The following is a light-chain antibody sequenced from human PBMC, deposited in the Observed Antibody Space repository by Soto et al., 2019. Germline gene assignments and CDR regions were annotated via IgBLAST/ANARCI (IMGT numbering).Light chain of an antibody. CDR3: QHYNSYSEA. CDR1: HTISSW. J-gene: IGKJ1*01. CDR2: KAS. Sequence: DIHMTQSPSTLSGSVGDRVTITCRTSHTISSWLAWYQQKPGKAPKLLIYKASNLKSGVPSRFSGSGSGTEFTLTISSLQPDDFATYYCQHYNSYSEAFGQGTKVDIK. V-gene: IGKV1-5*03.